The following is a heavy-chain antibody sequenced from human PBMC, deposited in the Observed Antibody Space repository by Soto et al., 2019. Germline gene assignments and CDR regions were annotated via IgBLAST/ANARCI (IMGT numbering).Heavy chain of an antibody. V-gene: IGHV3-30*18. D-gene: IGHD3-3*02. CDR1: GFTFSSYG. Sequence: PGGSLRLSCAASGFTFSSYGMHWVRQAPGKGLEWVAVISYDGSNKYYADSVKGRFTISRDNSKNTLYLQMNSLRAEDTAVYYYAKGPLIYPWGQGTLVTVSS. CDR2: ISYDGSNK. CDR3: AKGPLIYP. J-gene: IGHJ5*02.